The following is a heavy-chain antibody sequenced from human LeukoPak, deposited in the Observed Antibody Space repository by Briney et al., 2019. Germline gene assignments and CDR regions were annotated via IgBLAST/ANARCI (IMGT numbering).Heavy chain of an antibody. CDR2: INHSGST. CDR1: GGSFSGYY. V-gene: IGHV4-34*01. D-gene: IGHD5-24*01. J-gene: IGHJ3*02. CDR3: ARAPRWLQPRAFDI. Sequence: SGTLSLTCAVYGGSFSGYYWSWIRQPPGKGLEWIGEINHSGSTNYNPSLKSRVTISVDTSKNQFSLKLSSVTAADTAVYYCARAPRWLQPRAFDIWGQGTMVTVSS.